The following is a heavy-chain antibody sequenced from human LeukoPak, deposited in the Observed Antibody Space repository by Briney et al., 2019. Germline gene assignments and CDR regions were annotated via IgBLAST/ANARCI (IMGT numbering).Heavy chain of an antibody. D-gene: IGHD6-19*01. CDR3: ATSIAVAGLGNAFDI. CDR2: FDPEDGET. Sequence: GASVKVSCKVSGYTLTELSMHWVRQAPGKGLEWMGGFDPEDGETIYAQKFQGRVTMTEDTSTDTAYIELSSLRSEDTAVYYCATSIAVAGLGNAFDIWGQGTMVTVSS. CDR1: GYTLTELS. J-gene: IGHJ3*02. V-gene: IGHV1-24*01.